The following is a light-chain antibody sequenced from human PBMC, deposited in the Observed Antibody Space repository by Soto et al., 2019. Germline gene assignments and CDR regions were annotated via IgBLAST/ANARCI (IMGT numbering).Light chain of an antibody. Sequence: QSVLTQPPSVSGAPGQRVTISCTGSSSNIGTGYDVHWYQQLPGTAPKLPIYGNSNRPSGVPDRFSGSKSGTSASLAITGLQAEDEADYYCQSYDSNLSVVFGGGTKVTVL. CDR2: GNS. V-gene: IGLV1-40*01. CDR1: SSNIGTGYD. J-gene: IGLJ2*01. CDR3: QSYDSNLSVV.